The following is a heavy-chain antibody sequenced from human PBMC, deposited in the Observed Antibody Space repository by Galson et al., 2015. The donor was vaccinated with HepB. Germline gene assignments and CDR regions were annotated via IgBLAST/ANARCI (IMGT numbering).Heavy chain of an antibody. D-gene: IGHD3-22*01. CDR2: IIPIFGTA. Sequence: SCKASGGTFSSYAISWVRQAPGQGLEWMGGIIPIFGTANYAQKFQGRVTITADESTSTAYMELSSLRSEDTAVYYCARGDSSGYYYLFDYWGQGTLVTVSS. J-gene: IGHJ4*02. CDR1: GGTFSSYA. CDR3: ARGDSSGYYYLFDY. V-gene: IGHV1-69*01.